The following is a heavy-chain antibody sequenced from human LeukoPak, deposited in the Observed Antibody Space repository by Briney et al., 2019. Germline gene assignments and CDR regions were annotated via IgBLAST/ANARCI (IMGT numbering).Heavy chain of an antibody. CDR1: GFTFSSYA. J-gene: IGHJ6*04. Sequence: PGGSLRLSCAASGFTFSSYAMNWVRQAPGKGLEWVAVISHDGSNKNYANSVKGRFTISRDNAKNSLYLQMNSLRAEDTAVYYCAELGITMIGGVWGKGTTVTISS. CDR3: AELGITMIGGV. V-gene: IGHV3-30*04. D-gene: IGHD3-10*02. CDR2: ISHDGSNK.